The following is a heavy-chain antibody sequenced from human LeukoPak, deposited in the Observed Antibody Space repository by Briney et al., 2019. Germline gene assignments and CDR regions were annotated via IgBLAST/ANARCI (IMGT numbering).Heavy chain of an antibody. CDR2: IYYSGST. CDR3: ARAHPRGTSWYMDV. V-gene: IGHV4-39*07. Sequence: SETLSLTCTVSGGSISSSSYYWGWIRQPPGKGLEWIGSIYYSGSTYYNPSLKSRVTISVDTSKNQFSLKLSSVTAADTAVYYCARAHPRGTSWYMDVWGKGTTVTVSS. J-gene: IGHJ6*03. D-gene: IGHD2-2*01. CDR1: GGSISSSSYY.